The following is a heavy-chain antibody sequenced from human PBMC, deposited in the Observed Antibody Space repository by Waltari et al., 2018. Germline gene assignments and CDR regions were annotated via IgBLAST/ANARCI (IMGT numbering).Heavy chain of an antibody. J-gene: IGHJ4*02. CDR1: GGSISSSSYY. CDR2: IYYSGGT. Sequence: QLQLQESGPGLVKPSETLSLTCTVSGGSISSSSYYWGWIRQPPGKGLEWIGSIYYSGGTYDNPSLKSRVTISVDTSKNQFSLKLSSVTAADTAVYYCARVGSGYYGYWGQGTLVTVSS. CDR3: ARVGSGYYGY. V-gene: IGHV4-39*07. D-gene: IGHD3-22*01.